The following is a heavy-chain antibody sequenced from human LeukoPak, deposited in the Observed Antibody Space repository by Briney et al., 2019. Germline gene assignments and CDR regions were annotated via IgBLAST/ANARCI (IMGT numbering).Heavy chain of an antibody. CDR3: AKRGVVIRVILVGFHKEAYYFDS. CDR2: ISDSGGRT. J-gene: IGHJ4*02. D-gene: IGHD2-21*01. Sequence: GGSLRLSCAVSGLTLSNYGMSWVRLAPGKGLEWVAGISDSGGRTNYADSVKGRFTISRDNPKNTLYLQMNSLRAEDTAVYFCAKRGVVIRVILVGFHKEAYYFDSWGQGALVTVSS. V-gene: IGHV3-23*01. CDR1: GLTLSNYG.